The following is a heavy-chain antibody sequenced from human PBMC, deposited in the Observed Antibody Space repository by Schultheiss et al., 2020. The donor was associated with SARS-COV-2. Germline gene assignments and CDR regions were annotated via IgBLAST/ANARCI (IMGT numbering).Heavy chain of an antibody. D-gene: IGHD6-13*01. Sequence: GGSLRLSCAASGFTFSSYGMHWVRQAPGKGLEWVANIKQDGSEKYYVDSVKGRFTISRDNSKNTLYLQMNSLRAEDTAVYYCARDHLRYSSSVYYYYYYGTDVWGQGTTVTVSS. CDR1: GFTFSSYG. V-gene: IGHV3-7*01. J-gene: IGHJ6*02. CDR3: ARDHLRYSSSVYYYYYYGTDV. CDR2: IKQDGSEK.